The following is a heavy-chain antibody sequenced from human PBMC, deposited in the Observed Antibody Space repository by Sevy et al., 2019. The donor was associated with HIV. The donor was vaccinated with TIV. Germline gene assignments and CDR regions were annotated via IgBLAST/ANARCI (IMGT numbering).Heavy chain of an antibody. J-gene: IGHJ4*02. CDR3: TTDSKKPGLSWLLYF. CDR1: GFTFSNAW. Sequence: GGSLRLSCAASGFTFSNAWMSWVRQAPGKGLEWVGRIKSKTDGGTTDYAAPVKGRFTISRDDSKNTLYLQMNSLKTKDTAIYYCTTDSKKPGLSWLLYFWGQGTLVTVSS. D-gene: IGHD3-10*01. V-gene: IGHV3-15*01. CDR2: IKSKTDGGTT.